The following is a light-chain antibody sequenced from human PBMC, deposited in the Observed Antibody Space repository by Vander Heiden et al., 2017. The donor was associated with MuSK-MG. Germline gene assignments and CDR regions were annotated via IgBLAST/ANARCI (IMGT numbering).Light chain of an antibody. CDR2: LGS. Sequence: DIVMTQSPLSLPVTPGEPASISCRSSQSLQHSNGYNYLDWYVQKPGQSPQLLIYLGSNRASGVAARFSGSGSGTDFTLKISTVEAEDVGVYYCMQALQTPLTFGGGTKVEIK. CDR3: MQALQTPLT. V-gene: IGKV2-28*01. J-gene: IGKJ4*01. CDR1: QSLQHSNGYNY.